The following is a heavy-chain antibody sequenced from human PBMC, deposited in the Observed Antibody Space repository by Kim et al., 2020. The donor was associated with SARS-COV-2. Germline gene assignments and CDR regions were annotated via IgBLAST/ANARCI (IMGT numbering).Heavy chain of an antibody. J-gene: IGHJ4*02. Sequence: SVKGRFTISRDNAKNSLYLQMNSLRDEDTAVYYCARDSKSWQLAGVGIDYWGQGTLVTVSS. CDR3: ARDSKSWQLAGVGIDY. D-gene: IGHD6-6*01. V-gene: IGHV3-48*02.